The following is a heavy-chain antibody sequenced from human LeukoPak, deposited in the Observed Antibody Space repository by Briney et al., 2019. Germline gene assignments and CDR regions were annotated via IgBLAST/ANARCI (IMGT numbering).Heavy chain of an antibody. CDR2: IYYSGST. CDR3: AREGLSSGYLWYFDL. J-gene: IGHJ2*01. Sequence: PSETLSLTCTVSGGSISSYYWSWIRQPPGKGLEWIGYIYYSGSTNYNPSLKSRVTISVDMSKNQFSLKLGSVTAADTAVYYCAREGLSSGYLWYFDLWGRGTLVTVSS. D-gene: IGHD3-22*01. V-gene: IGHV4-59*01. CDR1: GGSISSYY.